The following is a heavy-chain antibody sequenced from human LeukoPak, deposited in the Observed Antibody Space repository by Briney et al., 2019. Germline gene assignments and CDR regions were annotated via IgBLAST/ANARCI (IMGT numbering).Heavy chain of an antibody. CDR1: GFTFSSYA. J-gene: IGHJ4*02. CDR2: ISYDGSNK. CDR3: AKGGIAAAGTSYYFDY. Sequence: GGSLRLSCAASGFTFSSYAMHWVRQAPGKGLEWVAVISYDGSNKYYADSVKGRFTISRDNSKNTLYLQMNSLRAEDTAVYYCAKGGIAAAGTSYYFDYWGQGTLVTVSS. V-gene: IGHV3-30-3*01. D-gene: IGHD6-13*01.